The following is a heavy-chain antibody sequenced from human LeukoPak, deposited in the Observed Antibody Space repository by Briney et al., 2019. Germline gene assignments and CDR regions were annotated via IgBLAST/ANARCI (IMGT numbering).Heavy chain of an antibody. J-gene: IGHJ4*02. D-gene: IGHD5-18*01. CDR2: IKQDGSEK. CDR3: ARVGYSYGPPRYFDY. CDR1: GFTFSSYW. V-gene: IGHV3-7*01. Sequence: SGGSLRPSCAASGFTFSSYWMSWVRQAPGKGLEGVANIKQDGSEKYYVDSVKGRFTISRDNAKNSLYLQMNSLRAEDTAVYLCARVGYSYGPPRYFDYWGQGTLVTVSS.